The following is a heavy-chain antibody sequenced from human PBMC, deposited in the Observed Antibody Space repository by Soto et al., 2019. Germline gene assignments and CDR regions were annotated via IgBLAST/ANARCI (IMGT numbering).Heavy chain of an antibody. V-gene: IGHV3-33*01. CDR3: ARDGDYYGSGVYFDY. Sequence: GGSLRLSCAASGFTFSSYGMHWVRQAPGKGLEWVAVIWYDGSNKYYADSVKGRFTISRDNSKNTLYLQMNSLRAEDTAVYYCARDGDYYGSGVYFDYWGQGTLVTVSS. CDR2: IWYDGSNK. J-gene: IGHJ4*02. CDR1: GFTFSSYG. D-gene: IGHD3-10*01.